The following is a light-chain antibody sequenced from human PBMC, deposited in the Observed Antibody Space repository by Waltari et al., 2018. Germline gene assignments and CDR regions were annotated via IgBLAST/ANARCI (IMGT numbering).Light chain of an antibody. CDR1: SSNIGSNT. V-gene: IGLV1-44*01. Sequence: QSVLTQPPSASGTPGQRVTISCSGSSSNIGSNTVTWYQQLPGTAPKLLIYSNNQRPPVVPDRFSGSKSGTPASLAISGLQSEDEADYYCAAWDDSLNGLYVFGTGTKVTVL. J-gene: IGLJ1*01. CDR3: AAWDDSLNGLYV. CDR2: SNN.